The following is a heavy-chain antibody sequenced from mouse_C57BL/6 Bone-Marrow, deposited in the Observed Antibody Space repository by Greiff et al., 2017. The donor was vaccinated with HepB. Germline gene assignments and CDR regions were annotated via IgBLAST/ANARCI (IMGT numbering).Heavy chain of an antibody. CDR2: ISSGSSTI. Sequence: EVKLMESGGGLVKPGGSLKLSCAASGFTFSDYGMHWVRQAPEKGLEWVAYISSGSSTIYYADTVKGRFTISRDNAKNTLFLQMTSLRSEDAAMYYCARGRTGDWYFDVWGTGTTVTVSS. V-gene: IGHV5-17*01. J-gene: IGHJ1*03. D-gene: IGHD4-1*01. CDR1: GFTFSDYG. CDR3: ARGRTGDWYFDV.